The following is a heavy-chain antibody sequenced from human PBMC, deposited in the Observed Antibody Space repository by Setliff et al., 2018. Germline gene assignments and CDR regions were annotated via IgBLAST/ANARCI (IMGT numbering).Heavy chain of an antibody. V-gene: IGHV4-59*10. CDR3: TRDQDLRWCKAGTGCYYNYYGLDV. J-gene: IGHJ6*02. CDR1: GGSFSGYY. CDR2: IYTSGST. D-gene: IGHD2-8*02. Sequence: SETLSLTCAVYGGSFSGYYWSWIRQPPGKGLEWIGRIYTSGSTNYNPSLKSRVTISVDTSKKQLSLKLTSLSAADTAVYYCTRDQDLRWCKAGTGCYYNYYGLDVWGQGTTVTV.